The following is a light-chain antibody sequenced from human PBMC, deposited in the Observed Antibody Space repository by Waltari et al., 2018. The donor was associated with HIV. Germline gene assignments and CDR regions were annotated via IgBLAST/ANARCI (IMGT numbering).Light chain of an antibody. V-gene: IGLV6-57*02. CDR2: EHN. CDR3: QSYDSITWV. J-gene: IGLJ3*02. CDR1: GGSIASNY. Sequence: NFMLTQPHSVSESPGKTVTISCTGSGGSIASNYVQWYQQRPGSAPPPVIYEHNQRPSGVPDRFSGSIDSSSNSASLTISGLKTEDEADYYCQSYDSITWVFGGGTKLTVL.